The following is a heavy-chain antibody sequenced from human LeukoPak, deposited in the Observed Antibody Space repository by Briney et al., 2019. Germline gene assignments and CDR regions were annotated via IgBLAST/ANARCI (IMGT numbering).Heavy chain of an antibody. CDR2: ISGSGRSI. CDR3: ARDYNFDY. CDR1: GFTFSSYA. J-gene: IGHJ4*02. Sequence: GGSLRLSCAASGFTFSSYAMSWVRQAPGKGLEWVSSISGSGRSIYYADSVKGRFTISRDNSKNTLYVQMNSLRAEDTAVYYCARDYNFDYWGQGTLVTVSS. D-gene: IGHD4-11*01. V-gene: IGHV3-23*01.